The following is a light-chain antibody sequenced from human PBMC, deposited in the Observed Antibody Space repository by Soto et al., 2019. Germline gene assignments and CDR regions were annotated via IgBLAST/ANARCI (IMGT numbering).Light chain of an antibody. CDR1: QSISSY. Sequence: DIQMTQSPSSLSASVGDRVTITCRASQSISSYLNWYQQKPGKAPKLLLYAAFSLHSGVPSRFSGSGSVTDFTLTISSLQPEYFATYYGQQSYSTPYSFGQGTKLEIK. CDR2: AAF. CDR3: QQSYSTPYS. J-gene: IGKJ2*01. V-gene: IGKV1-39*01.